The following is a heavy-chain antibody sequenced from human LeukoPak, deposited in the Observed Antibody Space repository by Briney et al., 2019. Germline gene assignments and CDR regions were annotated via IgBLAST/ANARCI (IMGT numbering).Heavy chain of an antibody. Sequence: SETLSLTCAAYGGSFSGYYWSWIRQPPGKGLEWIGEINHSGSTNYNPSLKSRVTISVDTSKNQFSLKLSSVTAADTAVYYCARGRRWPNWFDPWGQGTLVTVSS. J-gene: IGHJ5*02. CDR3: ARGRRWPNWFDP. D-gene: IGHD5-24*01. V-gene: IGHV4-34*01. CDR2: INHSGST. CDR1: GGSFSGYY.